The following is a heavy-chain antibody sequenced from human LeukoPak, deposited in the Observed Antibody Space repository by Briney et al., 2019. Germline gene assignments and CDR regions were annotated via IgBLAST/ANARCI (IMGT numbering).Heavy chain of an antibody. Sequence: GGSLRLSCAGSGFIFNNYAMHWVRQPPGKGLEWVSGISWSSGSIDYADSVRGRFTISRDNAKNSLYLQMNSLRVEDTAFYYCAKDNRRHYTSGPNPDSLHWGQGALVTVSS. CDR3: AKDNRRHYTSGPNPDSLH. D-gene: IGHD6-19*01. CDR1: GFIFNNYA. J-gene: IGHJ4*02. V-gene: IGHV3-9*01. CDR2: ISWSSGSI.